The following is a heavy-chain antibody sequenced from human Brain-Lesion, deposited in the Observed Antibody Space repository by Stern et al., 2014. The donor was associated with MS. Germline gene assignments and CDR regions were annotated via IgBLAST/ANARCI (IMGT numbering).Heavy chain of an antibody. CDR2: IYYRGST. D-gene: IGHD3-10*01. Sequence: QVQLVQSGPGLVKPSETLSLTCTVSGGSISSNSYYWGWIRQPPGKGLEWIGSIYYRGSTYYNPSLKSRVTLSKDKSQHQFSLKLTSVTAADTAVYFCAKVWLGELPENPFDYWGQGTLVTVSS. V-gene: IGHV4-39*01. CDR1: GGSISSNSYY. J-gene: IGHJ4*02. CDR3: AKVWLGELPENPFDY.